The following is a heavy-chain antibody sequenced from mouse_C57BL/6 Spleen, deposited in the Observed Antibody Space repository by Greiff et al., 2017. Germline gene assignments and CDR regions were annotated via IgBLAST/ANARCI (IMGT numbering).Heavy chain of an antibody. Sequence: VQLQRPGAELVKPGASVKLSCKASGYTFTSYWMQWVKQRPGQGLEWIGEIDPSDSYTNYNQKFKGKATVTVDTSSSTAYMQLSSLTSEDSAVYYCARATTVVGFDYWGQGTTLTVSS. CDR1: GYTFTSYW. J-gene: IGHJ2*01. CDR2: IDPSDSYT. D-gene: IGHD1-1*01. V-gene: IGHV1-50*01. CDR3: ARATTVVGFDY.